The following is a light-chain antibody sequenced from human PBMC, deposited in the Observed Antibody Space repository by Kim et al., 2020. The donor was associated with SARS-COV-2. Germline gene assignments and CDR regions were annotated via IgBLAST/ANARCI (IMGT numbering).Light chain of an antibody. CDR2: SNN. CDR3: QSYDSSLGGYV. J-gene: IGLJ1*01. CDR1: SSNIGADYD. V-gene: IGLV1-40*01. Sequence: QSVLAQPPSVSGAPGQTVTISCTGSSSNIGADYDVHWYQQFPQTAPKLLIYSNNNRRSGVPDRFSGSKSGTSASLAITGLQADDEADYYCQSYDSSLGGYVFGSGTKVTVL.